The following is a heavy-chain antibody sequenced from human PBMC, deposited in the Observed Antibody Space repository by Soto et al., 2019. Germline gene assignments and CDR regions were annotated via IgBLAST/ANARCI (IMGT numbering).Heavy chain of an antibody. CDR3: ASSTGDSSGLDY. J-gene: IGHJ4*02. V-gene: IGHV4-30-4*01. D-gene: IGHD3-22*01. CDR2: IYYSGST. Sequence: SETLSLTCTVSGGSISSGDYYWSWIRQPPGKGLEWIGYIYYSGSTYYNPSLKSRVTISVDTSKNQFSLKLSSVTAADTAVYYCASSTGDSSGLDYWGQGTLVTVSS. CDR1: GGSISSGDYY.